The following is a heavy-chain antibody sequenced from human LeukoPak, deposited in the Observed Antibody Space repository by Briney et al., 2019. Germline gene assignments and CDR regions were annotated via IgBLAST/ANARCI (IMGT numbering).Heavy chain of an antibody. J-gene: IGHJ6*02. CDR2: INHSGST. CDR1: GGSFSGYY. V-gene: IGHV4-34*01. D-gene: IGHD2-2*01. Sequence: SETLSLTCAVYGGSFSGYYWSWIRQPPGKGLEWIGEINHSGSTNYNPSLKSRVTISVDTSKNQFSLKLSSVTAADTAVYYCARYSGKGCSSTSCYAWLGYYYYGTDVWGQGTTVTVSS. CDR3: ARYSGKGCSSTSCYAWLGYYYYGTDV.